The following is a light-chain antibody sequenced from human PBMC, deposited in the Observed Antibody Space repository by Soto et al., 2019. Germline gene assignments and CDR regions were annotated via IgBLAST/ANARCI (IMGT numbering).Light chain of an antibody. CDR1: SSDVGSYNL. CDR2: EVS. J-gene: IGLJ2*01. CDR3: CSYAAITTPVI. Sequence: QSALTQPASVSESPGQSITISCTGTSSDVGSYNLVSWYQQHPGKAPKLMIYEVSKRPSGVSNRFSGSKSGNTASLTISGLQAEDEDDYFCCSYAAITTPVIFGGGTKLTVL. V-gene: IGLV2-23*02.